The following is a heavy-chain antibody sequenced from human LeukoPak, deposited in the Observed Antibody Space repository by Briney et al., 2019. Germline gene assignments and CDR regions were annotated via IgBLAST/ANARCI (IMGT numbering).Heavy chain of an antibody. V-gene: IGHV3-73*01. CDR1: GFTFSGSA. Sequence: GGSLKLSCAASGFTFSGSAMHWVRQASGKGLEWVGRIRSKANSYATAYAASVKGRFTISRDDSKNTAYLQMNSLKTEDTAVYYCTRHDRGITGTKGYWGQGTLVTVSS. D-gene: IGHD1-20*01. CDR3: TRHDRGITGTKGY. CDR2: IRSKANSYAT. J-gene: IGHJ4*02.